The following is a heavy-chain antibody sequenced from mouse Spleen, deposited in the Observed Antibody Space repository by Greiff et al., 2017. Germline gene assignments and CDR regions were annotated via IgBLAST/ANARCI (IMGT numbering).Heavy chain of an antibody. J-gene: IGHJ2*01. CDR2: ISYSGST. CDR3: AREDYRYDYFDY. V-gene: IGHV3-1*01. Sequence: EVKLVESGPGMVKPSQSLSLTCTVTGYSITSGYDWHWIRHFPGNKLEWMGYISYSGSTNYNPSLKSRISITHDTSKNHFFLKLNSVTTEDTATYYCAREDYRYDYFDYWGQGTTLTVSS. D-gene: IGHD2-14*01. CDR1: GYSITSGYD.